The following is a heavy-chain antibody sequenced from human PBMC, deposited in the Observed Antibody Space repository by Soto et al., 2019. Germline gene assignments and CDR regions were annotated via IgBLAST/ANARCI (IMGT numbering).Heavy chain of an antibody. CDR3: TTESYEGF. D-gene: IGHD3-3*01. CDR1: GFSFSSAW. J-gene: IGHJ4*02. V-gene: IGHV3-15*07. Sequence: EVQLVESGGGLVKPGESLRLSCAASGFSFSSAWMNWVRQAPGKGLEWVGRIKTQSEGASTQYPAPVKGRFSISRDDSKNMLSQQLTSLKIEETPVYYCTTESYEGFWGQGTLVTVSS. CDR2: IKTQSEGAST.